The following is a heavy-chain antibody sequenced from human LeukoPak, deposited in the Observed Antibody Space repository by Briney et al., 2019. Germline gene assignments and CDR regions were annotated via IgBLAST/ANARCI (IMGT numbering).Heavy chain of an antibody. CDR2: INSDGSST. CDR3: ARAPTKYYFDY. J-gene: IGHJ4*02. CDR1: GFTFSSYW. Sequence: PGGSLRLSCAASGFTFSSYWMHWVRQAPGKGLVWVSRINSDGSSTSYADSVKGRFTISRDNAKNTLYLQMNSLRAEDTAVYYCARAPTKYYFDYWGQGTLVTVSS. V-gene: IGHV3-74*01.